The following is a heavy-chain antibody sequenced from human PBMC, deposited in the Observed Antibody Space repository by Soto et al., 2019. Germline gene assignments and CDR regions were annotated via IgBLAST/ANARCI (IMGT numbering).Heavy chain of an antibody. CDR3: ASMVRGVTRQLGKFDY. V-gene: IGHV1-69*13. J-gene: IGHJ4*02. CDR1: GGTFSSYA. CDR2: IIPIFGTA. D-gene: IGHD3-10*01. Sequence: SVKVSCKASGGTFSSYAISWVRQAPGQGLEWMGGIIPIFGTANYAQKFQGRVTITADESTSTAYMELSSLRSEDTAVYYCASMVRGVTRQLGKFDYWGQGTLVTVSS.